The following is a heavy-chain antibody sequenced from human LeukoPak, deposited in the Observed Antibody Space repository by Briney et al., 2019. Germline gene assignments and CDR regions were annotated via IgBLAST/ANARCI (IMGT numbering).Heavy chain of an antibody. V-gene: IGHV3-23*01. CDR1: GFTLTTYG. Sequence: GGSLRLSCAASGFTLTTYGMSWVRQAPGKGLEWVSAISGSAGSTYYADSVKGRFTISRDTAKNSLYLQMNSLRAEDTALYYCARLKAAAGSNFDYWGQGTLVTVSS. CDR2: ISGSAGST. D-gene: IGHD6-13*01. J-gene: IGHJ4*02. CDR3: ARLKAAAGSNFDY.